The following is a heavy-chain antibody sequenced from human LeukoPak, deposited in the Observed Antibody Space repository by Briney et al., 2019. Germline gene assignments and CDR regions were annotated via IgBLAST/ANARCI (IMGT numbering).Heavy chain of an antibody. CDR3: VRDWEGFNFDI. Sequence: SETLSLTCTVPGGSVRSYYWSWIRQPPEEGLEWIAYTHNSGSTNYNPSLKSRVTISVDTSKSHFPLKLSSVAAADTAVYYCVRDWEGFNFDIWGQGTMVTVSS. CDR2: THNSGST. J-gene: IGHJ3*02. V-gene: IGHV4-59*02. CDR1: GGSVRSYY. D-gene: IGHD1-26*01.